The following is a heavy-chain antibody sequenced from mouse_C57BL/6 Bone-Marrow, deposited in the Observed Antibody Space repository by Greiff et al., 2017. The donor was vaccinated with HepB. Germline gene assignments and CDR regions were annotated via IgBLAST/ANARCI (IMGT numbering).Heavy chain of an antibody. V-gene: IGHV5-6*02. D-gene: IGHD1-1*01. CDR3: ARRPNGSRNAMDY. Sequence: FFNPLFSLPLSFSSSLFTFIIYFISFFLHTPYNILYFFSTIISCGIYTYYPYSVKGRFTISRDNAKNTLYLQMSSLKSEDTAMYYCARRPNGSRNAMDYWGQGTSVTVSS. CDR2: IISCGIYT. CDR1: LFTFIIYF. J-gene: IGHJ4*01.